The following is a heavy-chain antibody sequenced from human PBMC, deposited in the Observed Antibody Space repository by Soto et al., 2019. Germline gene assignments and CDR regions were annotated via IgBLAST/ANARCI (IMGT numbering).Heavy chain of an antibody. Sequence: QVQLVQSGAEVKKPGSSVKVSCKASGGTFSTYTITWVRQAPGKGLEWMGRIIPIIGIINYAQKFQGRVTISADKFTGTAYMELTGLRSDDTAVYYCAGDPDSHYNDSHASSYPWGQGTLVTVSS. CDR3: AGDPDSHYNDSHASSYP. CDR1: GGTFSTYT. D-gene: IGHD4-4*01. CDR2: IIPIIGII. J-gene: IGHJ5*02. V-gene: IGHV1-69*08.